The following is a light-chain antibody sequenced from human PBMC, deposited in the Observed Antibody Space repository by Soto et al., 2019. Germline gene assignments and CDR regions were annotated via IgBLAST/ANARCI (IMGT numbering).Light chain of an antibody. CDR1: TSKIASHI. V-gene: IGLV1-44*01. CDR3: ATWDDSLKWV. Sequence: LTQPPSASGTPGQRVTISCSGTTSKIASHIINWYQHLPGTATKLHINTNNQRPSGFPERFSGYKSGTSASLVISGLQSEDEADYYCATWDDSLKWVFGTGTKLTVL. CDR2: TNN. J-gene: IGLJ1*01.